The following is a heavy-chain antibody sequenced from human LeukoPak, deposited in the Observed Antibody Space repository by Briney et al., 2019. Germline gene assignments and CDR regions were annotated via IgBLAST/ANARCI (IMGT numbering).Heavy chain of an antibody. CDR1: GFTFSSYW. D-gene: IGHD5-12*01. J-gene: IGHJ6*02. Sequence: GGSLRLSCAASGFTFSSYWMHWVRQAPVKGLVWVSRINSDGSSTSYADSVKGRFTISRDNAKNTLYLQMNSLRAEDTAVYYCARGGYDDYYYYGMDVWGQGTTVTVSS. CDR3: ARGGYDDYYYYGMDV. V-gene: IGHV3-74*01. CDR2: INSDGSST.